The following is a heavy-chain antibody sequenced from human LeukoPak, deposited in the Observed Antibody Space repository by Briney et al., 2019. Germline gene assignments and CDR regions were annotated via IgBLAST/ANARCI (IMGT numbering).Heavy chain of an antibody. V-gene: IGHV4-34*01. CDR1: GGSFSGYY. Sequence: SGTLSLTCAVYGGSFSGYYWSWIRQPPGKGLEWIGEINHSGSTNYNPSLKSRVTISVDTSKNQFSLKLSSMTAADTAVYYCARADLRRPFDYWGQGTLVTVSS. D-gene: IGHD3-3*01. CDR2: INHSGST. J-gene: IGHJ4*02. CDR3: ARADLRRPFDY.